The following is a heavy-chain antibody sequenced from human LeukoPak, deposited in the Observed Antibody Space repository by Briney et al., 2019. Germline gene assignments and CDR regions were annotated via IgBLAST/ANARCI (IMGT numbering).Heavy chain of an antibody. J-gene: IGHJ4*02. CDR1: GFXFSSYV. CDR2: IRSDGSDK. D-gene: IGHD4-17*01. V-gene: IGHV3-33*01. Sequence: GGSLRLSCAASGFXFSSYVIHWVRQAPGKGLEWVAIIRSDGSDKYYADSVKGRFTISRDNSKSTLYLQLSSLRAEDTAVYYCARSYGDATFDYWGQGTLVTVSS. CDR3: ARSYGDATFDY.